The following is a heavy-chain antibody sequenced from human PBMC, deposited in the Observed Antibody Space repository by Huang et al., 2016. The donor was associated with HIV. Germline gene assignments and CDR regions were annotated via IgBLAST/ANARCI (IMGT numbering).Heavy chain of an antibody. CDR3: ARLPGSITMIRGVITDPY. CDR1: GGSLRSDNYC. CDR2: IYYSGST. Sequence: QLQLQESGPGLVKPSETLSLTCTVSGGSLRSDNYCWGWIRQPPGKGLEWIGSIYYSGSTYYTPSLKSRGTITVDTSKNQFSLKMRSVTAEDTAVYYCARLPGSITMIRGVITDPYWGQGTLVTVSS. J-gene: IGHJ4*02. V-gene: IGHV4-39*01. D-gene: IGHD3-10*01.